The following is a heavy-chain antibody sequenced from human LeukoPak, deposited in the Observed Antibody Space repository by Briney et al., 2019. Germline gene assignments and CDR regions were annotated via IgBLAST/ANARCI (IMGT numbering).Heavy chain of an antibody. CDR1: GFTFDDYV. J-gene: IGHJ4*02. D-gene: IGHD6-13*01. Sequence: GRSLRLSCAASGFTFDDYVMHWVRQAPGKGLEGVSGISWSSGNIDYADSVKGRFTISRDNAKNSLYLQLNSLRAEDTALYYCAKALGYRSSWSPFDYWGQGTLVTVSS. V-gene: IGHV3-9*01. CDR2: ISWSSGNI. CDR3: AKALGYRSSWSPFDY.